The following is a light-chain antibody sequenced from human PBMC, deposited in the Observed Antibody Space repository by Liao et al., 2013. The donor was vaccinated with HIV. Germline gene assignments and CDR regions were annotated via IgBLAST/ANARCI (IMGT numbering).Light chain of an antibody. Sequence: SYELTQPPSVSVSPGQTATITCSGDTLGDKYAFWYQQRPGQSPVLVIYEDSQRPSGIPERFSGSNSGNTATLTISGTQAMDEADYYCQAWDSSTEEVFGGGTKLTVL. CDR3: QAWDSSTEEV. CDR2: EDS. CDR1: TLGDKY. J-gene: IGLJ2*01. V-gene: IGLV3-1*01.